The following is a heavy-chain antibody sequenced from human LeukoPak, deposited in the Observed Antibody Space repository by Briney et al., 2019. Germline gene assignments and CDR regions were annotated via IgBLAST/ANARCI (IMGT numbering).Heavy chain of an antibody. V-gene: IGHV3-23*01. Sequence: GGSLRLSCAASGFTFSNYAMSWVRQAPGKGLEWVSTISGGGGSTYYADSVKGRFTISRDNSRNTLYLQMNSLRAEDTAVYYCAKQFYAIAAAGTFDCWGQGTLVTVSS. CDR3: AKQFYAIAAAGTFDC. D-gene: IGHD6-13*01. J-gene: IGHJ4*02. CDR1: GFTFSNYA. CDR2: ISGGGGST.